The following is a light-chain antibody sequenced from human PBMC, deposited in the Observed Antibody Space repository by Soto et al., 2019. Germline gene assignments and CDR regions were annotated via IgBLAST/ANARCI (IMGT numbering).Light chain of an antibody. CDR1: QSINSW. V-gene: IGKV1-5*03. Sequence: DIQMTQSPSTLSAFVGDRVTITCRASQSINSWLAWYQQKPGKAPKLLIYKASSLESGVPSRFSGSGSGTEFTLTISSLQPDDIATYYCQQYNSYSMYTFGQGTKLEIK. CDR2: KAS. CDR3: QQYNSYSMYT. J-gene: IGKJ2*01.